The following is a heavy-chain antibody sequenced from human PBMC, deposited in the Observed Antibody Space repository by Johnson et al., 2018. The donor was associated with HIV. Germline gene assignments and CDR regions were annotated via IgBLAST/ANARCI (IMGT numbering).Heavy chain of an antibody. CDR3: AREKGMTTIRDGFDI. V-gene: IGHV3-30*03. J-gene: IGHJ3*02. CDR1: GFTFSSYG. D-gene: IGHD5-24*01. Sequence: QVYLVESGGGVVQPGRSLRLSCVGSGFTFSSYGMHWVRQAPGKGLEWVAVIASGGGHEVYADSVRGRFTISRDNSKNTLYLQMNSLRPEDTAVYFCAREKGMTTIRDGFDIWGQGTMGSVSS. CDR2: IASGGGHE.